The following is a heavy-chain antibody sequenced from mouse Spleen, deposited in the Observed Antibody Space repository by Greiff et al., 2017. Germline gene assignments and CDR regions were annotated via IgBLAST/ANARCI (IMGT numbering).Heavy chain of an antibody. V-gene: IGHV2-5*01. CDR3: AKKGSSYPYWYFDV. J-gene: IGHJ1*01. CDR1: GFSLTSYG. Sequence: QVQLQQSGPGLVQPSQSLSITCTVSGFSLTSYGVHWVRQSPGKGLEWLGVIWRGGSTDYNAAFMSRLSITKDNSKSQVFFKMNSLQADDTAIYYCAKKGSSYPYWYFDVWGAGTTVTVSS. D-gene: IGHD1-1*01. CDR2: IWRGGST.